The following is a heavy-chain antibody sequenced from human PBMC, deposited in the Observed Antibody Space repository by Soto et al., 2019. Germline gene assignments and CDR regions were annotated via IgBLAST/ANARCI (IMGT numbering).Heavy chain of an antibody. CDR2: SSATGAGT. D-gene: IGHD1-7*01. J-gene: IGHJ4*02. V-gene: IGHV3-23*01. CDR3: AKDRRAGGNYGFYSDF. Sequence: EVQLLDSGGGLVQPGGSLRLSCAASGFTFSSYGMTWVRQAPGKGLEWVSFSSATGAGTYYADSVKGRFTISRDNSKNTQYLQMTSLRADDTAVYYCAKDRRAGGNYGFYSDFWGQGALVIVSS. CDR1: GFTFSSYG.